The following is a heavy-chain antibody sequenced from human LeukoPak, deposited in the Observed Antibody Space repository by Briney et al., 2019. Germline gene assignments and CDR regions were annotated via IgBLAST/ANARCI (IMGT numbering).Heavy chain of an antibody. Sequence: SETLSLTCAVYGGSFSGYYWSWIRQPPGKGLEWIGEINHSGSTNYNPSLKSRVTISVDTSKDQFSLKLSSVTAADTAVYYCARALRFLEWLSLNAFDIWGQGTMVTVSS. CDR3: ARALRFLEWLSLNAFDI. J-gene: IGHJ3*02. CDR2: INHSGST. D-gene: IGHD3-3*01. V-gene: IGHV4-34*01. CDR1: GGSFSGYY.